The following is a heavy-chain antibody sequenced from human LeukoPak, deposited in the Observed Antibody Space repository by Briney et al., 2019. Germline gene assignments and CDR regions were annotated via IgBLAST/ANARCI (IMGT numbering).Heavy chain of an antibody. V-gene: IGHV1-2*02. D-gene: IGHD5-12*01. CDR1: GYTFTGYY. J-gene: IGHJ4*02. CDR2: INPISGVT. CDR3: ARGGYSGFDPFDY. Sequence: GASVKVSCKASGYTFTGYYMHWVRQAPGQGLEWMGWINPISGVTNFAQNFLGRVSMSRDTSIRTAYLDMYSLTFDDTAVFYCARGGYSGFDPFDYWGREPWSPSSQ.